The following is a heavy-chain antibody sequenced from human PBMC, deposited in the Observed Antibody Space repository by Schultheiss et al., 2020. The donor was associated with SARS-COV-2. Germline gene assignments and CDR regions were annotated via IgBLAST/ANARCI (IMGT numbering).Heavy chain of an antibody. Sequence: GSLRLSCAASGFTFSNAWMSWVRQAPGKGLEWVGRIKSKTDGGTTDYAAPVKGRFTISRDDSKNTLYLQMNSLKTEDTAVYYCTTGLGITIFGVVIIPYYYYYMDVWGKGTTVTVSS. CDR1: GFTFSNAW. J-gene: IGHJ6*03. CDR2: IKSKTDGGTT. D-gene: IGHD3-3*01. V-gene: IGHV3-15*01. CDR3: TTGLGITIFGVVIIPYYYYYMDV.